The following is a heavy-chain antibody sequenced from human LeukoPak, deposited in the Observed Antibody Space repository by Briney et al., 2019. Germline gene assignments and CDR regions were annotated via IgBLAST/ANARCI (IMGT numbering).Heavy chain of an antibody. CDR2: INTNTGNP. J-gene: IGHJ2*01. Sequence: ASVKVSCKASGYTFTSYAMNWVRQAPGQGLEWMGWINTNTGNPTYAQGFTGRFVFFLDTSVSTAYLQISSLKAEDTAVYYCATSPHGDYVPGYFDLWGRGTLVTVSS. CDR1: GYTFTSYA. CDR3: ATSPHGDYVPGYFDL. D-gene: IGHD4-17*01. V-gene: IGHV7-4-1*02.